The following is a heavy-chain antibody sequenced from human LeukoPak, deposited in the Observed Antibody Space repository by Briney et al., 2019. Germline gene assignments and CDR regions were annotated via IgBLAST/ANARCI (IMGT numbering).Heavy chain of an antibody. Sequence: ASVKVSCKASGYTFTSYGISWVRQAPGQGLEWMGWINPNSGGTNYAQKLQGRVTMTRDTSISTAYMELSRLRSDDTAVYYCARGPMITFGGVIVTYYYYYMDVWGKGTTVTISS. CDR3: ARGPMITFGGVIVTYYYYYMDV. D-gene: IGHD3-16*02. V-gene: IGHV1-2*02. CDR2: INPNSGGT. CDR1: GYTFTSYG. J-gene: IGHJ6*03.